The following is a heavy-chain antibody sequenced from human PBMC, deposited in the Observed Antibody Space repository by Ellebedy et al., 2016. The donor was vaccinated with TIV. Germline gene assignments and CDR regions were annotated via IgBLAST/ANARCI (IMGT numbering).Heavy chain of an antibody. CDR3: AKGEAVAGRWDALDI. V-gene: IGHV3-23*01. D-gene: IGHD6-19*01. CDR1: AFNFNPYA. CDR2: ISGRGDRT. J-gene: IGHJ3*02. Sequence: PGGSLRLSCAASAFNFNPYAMSWVRQAPGKGLEWVSAISGRGDRTNYADSVTGRFTISRDKSKNMLYLQMNSLGAEDTAVYYCAKGEAVAGRWDALDIWGRGTMVTVSS.